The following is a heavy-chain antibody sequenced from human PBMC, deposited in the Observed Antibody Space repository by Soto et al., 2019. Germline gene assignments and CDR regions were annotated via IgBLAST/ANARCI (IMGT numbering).Heavy chain of an antibody. CDR1: GGAFSSYA. CDR2: IIPIFGTA. V-gene: IGHV1-69*13. D-gene: IGHD3-10*01. Sequence: SVKVSCKASGGAFSSYAISWVRQAPGQGLEWMGGIIPIFGTANYAQKFQGRVTITADESTSTAYMELSSLRSEDTAVYYCARSVRDHNPAYYYYGMDVWGQGTTVTVSS. CDR3: ARSVRDHNPAYYYYGMDV. J-gene: IGHJ6*02.